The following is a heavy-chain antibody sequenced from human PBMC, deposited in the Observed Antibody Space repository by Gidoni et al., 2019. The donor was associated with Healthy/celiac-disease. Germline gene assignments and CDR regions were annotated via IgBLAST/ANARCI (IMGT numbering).Heavy chain of an antibody. J-gene: IGHJ6*02. CDR1: GGSISSGSYS. D-gene: IGHD3-9*01. CDR3: ARNPLRPVLRYFDWVPNYSYYGMDV. Sequence: QVQLQESGTGLVKPSQTLSLTCTVSGGSISSGSYSWSWIRPPAGKGREWIGRIYTSGSTNSHPSLQSRVTVSADTSKTQFSLKLSSVTAADTAVYYCARNPLRPVLRYFDWVPNYSYYGMDVWGQGTTVTVSS. CDR2: IYTSGST. V-gene: IGHV4-61*02.